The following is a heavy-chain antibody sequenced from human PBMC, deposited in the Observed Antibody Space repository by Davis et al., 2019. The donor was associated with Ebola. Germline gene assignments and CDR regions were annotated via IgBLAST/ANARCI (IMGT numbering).Heavy chain of an antibody. CDR2: IYYSGST. V-gene: IGHV4-30-4*07. J-gene: IGHJ5*02. D-gene: IGHD6-13*01. Sequence: SETLSLTCAVSGGSISSGGYSWSWIRQPPGKGLEWIGYIYYSGSTYYNPSLKSRVTISVDTSKNQFSLKLSSVTAADTAVYYCARDGSSTFKYNWFDPWGQGTLVTVSS. CDR3: ARDGSSTFKYNWFDP. CDR1: GGSISSGGYS.